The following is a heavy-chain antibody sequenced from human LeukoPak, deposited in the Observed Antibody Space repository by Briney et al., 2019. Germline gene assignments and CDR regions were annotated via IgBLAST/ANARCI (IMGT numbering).Heavy chain of an antibody. Sequence: SETLSLTCTVSGGSISSSSYYWGWIRQPPGKGLEWIGSIYYSGSTYYNPSLESRVTISVDTSKNQFSLKLNSVTAADTAVYYCARTGGTIDYWGQGTLVTVSS. CDR3: ARTGGTIDY. V-gene: IGHV4-39*01. CDR1: GGSISSSSYY. D-gene: IGHD2-8*02. CDR2: IYYSGST. J-gene: IGHJ4*02.